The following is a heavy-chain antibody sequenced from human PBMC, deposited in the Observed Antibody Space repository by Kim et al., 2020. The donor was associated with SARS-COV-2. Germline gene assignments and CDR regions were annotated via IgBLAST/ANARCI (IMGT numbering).Heavy chain of an antibody. V-gene: IGHV1-18*01. Sequence: ASVKVSCKASGYTFTSYGISWVRQAPGQGLEWMGWISAYNGNTNYAQKLQGRVTMTTDTSTSTAYMELRSLRSDDTAVYYCARLPSGGMYYYYYGMDVWGQGTTVTVSS. CDR3: ARLPSGGMYYYYYGMDV. CDR1: GYTFTSYG. CDR2: ISAYNGNT. J-gene: IGHJ6*02. D-gene: IGHD3-16*01.